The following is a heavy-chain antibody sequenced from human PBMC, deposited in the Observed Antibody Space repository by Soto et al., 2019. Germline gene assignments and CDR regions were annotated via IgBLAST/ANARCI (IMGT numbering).Heavy chain of an antibody. V-gene: IGHV1-58*02. D-gene: IGHD3-10*01. Sequence: SVKVSCKASGFTFTSSAMQWVRQARGQRLEWIGWIVVGSGNTNYAQKFQERVTITRDMSTSTAYMELSSLRSEDTAVYYCAAAYGSGSYSAFDIWGQGTMVTVSS. CDR3: AAAYGSGSYSAFDI. CDR2: IVVGSGNT. J-gene: IGHJ3*02. CDR1: GFTFTSSA.